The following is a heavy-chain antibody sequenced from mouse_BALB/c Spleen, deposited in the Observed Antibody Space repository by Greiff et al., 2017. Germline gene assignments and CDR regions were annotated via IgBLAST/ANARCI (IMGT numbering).Heavy chain of an antibody. CDR1: GFTFSDYY. CDR2: ISDGGSYT. J-gene: IGHJ4*01. CDR3: ARGPYYGYDYYAMDY. Sequence: EVMLVESGGGLVKPGGSLKLSCAASGFTFSDYYMYWVRQTPEKRLEWVATISDGGSYTYYPDSVKGRFTISRDNAKNNLYLQMSSLKSEDTAMYYCARGPYYGYDYYAMDYWGQGTSVTVSS. V-gene: IGHV5-4*02. D-gene: IGHD1-2*01.